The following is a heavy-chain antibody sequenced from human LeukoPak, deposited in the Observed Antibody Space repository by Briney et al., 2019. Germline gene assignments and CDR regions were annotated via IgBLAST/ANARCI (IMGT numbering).Heavy chain of an antibody. CDR2: IYPSSSGS. CDR1: GYIFTKYS. V-gene: IGHV5-51*01. D-gene: IGHD4-17*01. J-gene: IGHJ4*02. CDR3: ARRDGEYFFDF. Sequence: GESLKISCKASGYIFTKYSIGCMRQMPGKGLEWMGVIYPSSSGSRYSPSFQGQVTISADKSITTAYLQWSSLMASDTAMYYCARRDGEYFFDFWGQGTLVTVSP.